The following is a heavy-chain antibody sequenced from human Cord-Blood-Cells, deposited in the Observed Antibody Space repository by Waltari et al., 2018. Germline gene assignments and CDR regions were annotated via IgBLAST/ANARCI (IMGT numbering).Heavy chain of an antibody. CDR3: ARDSYYYYYGMDV. CDR2: IKQDGSEK. Sequence: EVQLVESGGGLVQPGGSLRLSCAASGFTFSSYWMSWVRRAPGKGLEWVANIKQDGSEKYYVDSVKGRFTISRDNAKNSLYLQMNSLRAEDTAVYYCARDSYYYYYGMDVWGQGTTVTVSS. J-gene: IGHJ6*02. V-gene: IGHV3-7*01. CDR1: GFTFSSYW.